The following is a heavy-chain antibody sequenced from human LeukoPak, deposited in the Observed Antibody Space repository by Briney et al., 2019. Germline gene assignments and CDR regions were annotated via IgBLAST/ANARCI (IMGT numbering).Heavy chain of an antibody. J-gene: IGHJ6*02. CDR1: EFAFSSYW. D-gene: IGHD3-3*01. CDR2: IKQDGSEK. Sequence: QAGGSLRLSCAASEFAFSSYWMSWVRQAPGKGLEWVANIKQDGSEKYYVESVKGRFTISRDNPKNSLFLQMNSLRAEDTAVYYCARDSPSRSGPYYYYYGMDVWGQGTTVTVSS. V-gene: IGHV3-7*01. CDR3: ARDSPSRSGPYYYYYGMDV.